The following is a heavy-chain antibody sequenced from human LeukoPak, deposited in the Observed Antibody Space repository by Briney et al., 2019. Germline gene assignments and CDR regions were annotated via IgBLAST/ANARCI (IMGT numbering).Heavy chain of an antibody. CDR1: GGTFSSYA. Sequence: SVKVSCKASGGTFSSYAISWVRQAPGQGLEWMGGIIPIFGTANYAQKFQGRVTITADESTSTAYMELGSLRSEDTAVYYCAREAGGVVVPAASNYYYYGMDVWGQGTTVTVSS. D-gene: IGHD2-2*01. V-gene: IGHV1-69*13. J-gene: IGHJ6*02. CDR3: AREAGGVVVPAASNYYYYGMDV. CDR2: IIPIFGTA.